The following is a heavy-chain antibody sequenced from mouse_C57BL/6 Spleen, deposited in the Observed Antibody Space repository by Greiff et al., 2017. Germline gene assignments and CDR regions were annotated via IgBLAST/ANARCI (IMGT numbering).Heavy chain of an antibody. CDR3: ARLTTAEFDY. J-gene: IGHJ2*01. V-gene: IGHV1-80*01. CDR2: IYPGGGDT. D-gene: IGHD1-2*01. CDR1: GYAFSSYW. Sequence: VQLQQSGAELVKPGASVKISCKASGYAFSSYWMNWVKQRPGKGLEWIGKIYPGGGDTNYNGKFKGKATLTADKSTSTAYMQLSSLTSEDSAVYFCARLTTAEFDYWGQGTTLTVSS.